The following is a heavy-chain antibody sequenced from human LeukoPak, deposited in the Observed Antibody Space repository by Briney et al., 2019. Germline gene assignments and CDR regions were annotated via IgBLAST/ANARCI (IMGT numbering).Heavy chain of an antibody. V-gene: IGHV3-30-3*01. CDR1: GFSFSNYA. J-gene: IGHJ4*02. D-gene: IGHD5-24*01. Sequence: PGGSLRLSCAASGFSFSNYAMHWVRQAPGKGLEWVAVISYDGSNKYYADSVKGRFTISRDNSKNTLYLQMNSLRGEDTAVYYCARDSHGLDYWGQGTLVTVSS. CDR2: ISYDGSNK. CDR3: ARDSHGLDY.